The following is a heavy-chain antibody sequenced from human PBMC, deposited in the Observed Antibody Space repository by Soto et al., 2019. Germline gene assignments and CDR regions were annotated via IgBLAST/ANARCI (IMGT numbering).Heavy chain of an antibody. CDR2: IIPIFGTA. V-gene: IGHV1-69*13. J-gene: IGHJ5*02. Sequence: SVKVSCKASGGTFSSYAISWVRQAPGQGLEWMGGIIPIFGTANYAQKFQGRVTITADESTSTAYMELSSLRSEDTAVYYCARILYYDSSGYSDWFDPWGQGTMVTVSS. CDR3: ARILYYDSSGYSDWFDP. D-gene: IGHD3-22*01. CDR1: GGTFSSYA.